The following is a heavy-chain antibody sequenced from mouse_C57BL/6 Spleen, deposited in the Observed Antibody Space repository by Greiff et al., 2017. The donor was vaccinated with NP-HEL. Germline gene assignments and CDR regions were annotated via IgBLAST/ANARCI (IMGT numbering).Heavy chain of an antibody. CDR2: IYPSDSET. V-gene: IGHV1-61*01. Sequence: QVQLQQSGAELVRPGSSVKLSCKASGYTFTSYWMDWVKQRPGQGLEWIGNIYPSDSETHYNQKFKDKATLTVDKSSSTAYMQLSSLTSEDSAVYYCALRRAPYAMDYWGQGTSVTVSS. CDR3: ALRRAPYAMDY. J-gene: IGHJ4*01. D-gene: IGHD2-12*01. CDR1: GYTFTSYW.